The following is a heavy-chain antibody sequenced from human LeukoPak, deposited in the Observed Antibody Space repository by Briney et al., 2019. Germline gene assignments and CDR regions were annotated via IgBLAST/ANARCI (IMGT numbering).Heavy chain of an antibody. V-gene: IGHV3-21*01. CDR1: GFTFSSYS. J-gene: IGHJ4*02. CDR2: ISSSSGYI. D-gene: IGHD1-26*01. Sequence: PGGSLRLSCAASGFTFSSYSMNWVRQAPGKGLEWVSSISSSSGYIYYADSVKGRFTISRDNAKNSLYLQMNSLRAEDTAVYYCARDLEGGSYHFDYWGQGTLVTVSS. CDR3: ARDLEGGSYHFDY.